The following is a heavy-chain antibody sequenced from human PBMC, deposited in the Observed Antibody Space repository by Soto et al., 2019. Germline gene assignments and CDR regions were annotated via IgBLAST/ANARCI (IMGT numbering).Heavy chain of an antibody. CDR2: ISYDGSNK. Sequence: GESLKISCAASGFTFSSYGMHWVRQAPGKGLEWVAVISYDGSNKYYADSVKGRFTISRDNSKNTLYLQMNSLRAEDTAVYYCAKDLTPPSPRYCSSTSCYQPLDYWGQGTLVTVSS. J-gene: IGHJ4*02. CDR1: GFTFSSYG. CDR3: AKDLTPPSPRYCSSTSCYQPLDY. V-gene: IGHV3-30*18. D-gene: IGHD2-2*01.